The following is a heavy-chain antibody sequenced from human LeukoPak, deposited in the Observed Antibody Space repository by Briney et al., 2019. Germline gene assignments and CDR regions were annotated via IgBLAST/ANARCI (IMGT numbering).Heavy chain of an antibody. CDR1: GFTFSSYA. CDR3: ARDRGWDIAMVLDY. V-gene: IGHV3-30-3*01. J-gene: IGHJ4*02. Sequence: AGGSLRLSCAASGFTFSSYAMHWVRQAPGKGLEWVAVISYDGSNKYYADSVKGRFTISRDDSKNTLYLQMNSLRTEDTAVYYCARDRGWDIAMVLDYWGQGTLVTVSS. CDR2: ISYDGSNK. D-gene: IGHD5-18*01.